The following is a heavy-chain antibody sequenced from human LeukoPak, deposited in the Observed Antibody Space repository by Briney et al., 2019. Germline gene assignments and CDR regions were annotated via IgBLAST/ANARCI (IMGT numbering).Heavy chain of an antibody. J-gene: IGHJ4*02. D-gene: IGHD2-21*01. Sequence: ASVKVSCKASGYTFTGYYMHWVRQAPGQGLEWMGWINPNSGGTNYAQKFQGRVTMTRDTSISTAYMELSRLRSDDTAVYYCARGPTRPPVVVIAIYDYWGQGTLVTVSS. CDR3: ARGPTRPPVVVIAIYDY. CDR2: INPNSGGT. CDR1: GYTFTGYY. V-gene: IGHV1-2*02.